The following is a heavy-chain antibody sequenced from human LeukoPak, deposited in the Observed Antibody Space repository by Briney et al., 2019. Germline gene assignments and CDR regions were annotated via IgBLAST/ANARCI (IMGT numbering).Heavy chain of an antibody. D-gene: IGHD2/OR15-2a*01. CDR3: ATPPAQFYHY. V-gene: IGHV3-13*01. CDR1: GFTVSGND. Sequence: GGSLRLSCAASGFTVSGNDMHWVRQIIGKGLEWVSAITTAGVTYYPGSVKGRFIISRENAKNSLYLQMNSLRAEDTAVYYCATPPAQFYHYWGQGTLVTVSS. CDR2: ITTAGVT. J-gene: IGHJ4*02.